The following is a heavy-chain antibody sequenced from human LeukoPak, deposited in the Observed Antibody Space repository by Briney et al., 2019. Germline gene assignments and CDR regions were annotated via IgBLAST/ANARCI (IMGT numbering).Heavy chain of an antibody. V-gene: IGHV3-7*01. J-gene: IGHJ6*02. CDR3: ARLMFRGLRLAGCSGMDV. D-gene: IGHD3-16*01. Sequence: SGGSLRLSCAASGFSLGDYWMNWVRQAPGKGLEWVANIKQDGNEKYFVDSVRGRFTISRDNAKNSLFLQMNSLRAEDTAVYYCARLMFRGLRLAGCSGMDVWGQGTTVTVSS. CDR2: IKQDGNEK. CDR1: GFSLGDYW.